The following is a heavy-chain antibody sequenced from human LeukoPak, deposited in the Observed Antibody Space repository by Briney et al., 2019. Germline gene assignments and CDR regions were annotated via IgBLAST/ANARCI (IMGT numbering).Heavy chain of an antibody. CDR3: ARGPGLYYYYYMDV. CDR2: IYTSGST. CDR1: GGSISSGSYS. V-gene: IGHV4-61*02. J-gene: IGHJ6*03. Sequence: SETLSLTCTVSGGSISSGSYSWSWIRQPAGKGLEWIGRIYTSGSTNYNPSLKSRVTISVDTSKNQFSLKLSSVTAADTAVYYCARGPGLYYYYYMDVWGKGTTVTVSS.